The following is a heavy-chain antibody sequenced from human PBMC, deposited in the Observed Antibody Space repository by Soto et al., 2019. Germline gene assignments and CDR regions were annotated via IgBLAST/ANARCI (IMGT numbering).Heavy chain of an antibody. CDR2: IKSDGTST. Sequence: EVQLVESGGGLVQPGGSLRLSCAASGFTFSSYWMHWVRQVPGKRLVWVSRIKSDGTSTEYADSVKGRFTISRDHAKNRLYLQMNSLRVEDTAVYYCVRDRSTGKDYWGQGTLVTVSS. J-gene: IGHJ4*02. D-gene: IGHD2-2*01. CDR3: VRDRSTGKDY. CDR1: GFTFSSYW. V-gene: IGHV3-74*01.